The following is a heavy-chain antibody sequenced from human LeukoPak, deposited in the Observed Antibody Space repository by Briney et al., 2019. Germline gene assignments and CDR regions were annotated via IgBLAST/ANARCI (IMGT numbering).Heavy chain of an antibody. CDR2: IYYSGST. CDR3: ARSPHNSAWYEKWFDP. Sequence: PSETLSLTCTVSGGSISSSSYYWGWIRQPPGKGLEWLGSIYYSGSTHYNPSLKSRVTISVDTSKNQFSLKLSSVTAADTAVFYCARSPHNSAWYEKWFDPWGQGTLVTVSS. CDR1: GGSISSSSYY. J-gene: IGHJ5*02. V-gene: IGHV4-39*07. D-gene: IGHD6-19*01.